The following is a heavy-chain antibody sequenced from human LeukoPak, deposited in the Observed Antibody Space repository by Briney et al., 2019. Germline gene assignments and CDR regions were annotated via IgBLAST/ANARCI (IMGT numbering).Heavy chain of an antibody. Sequence: SQTLSLTCTVSGGSISSGGYYWNWIRQHPGKGLEWIGYIYYSGSTYYNPSLKSRVTISVDTSKNQFSLKLSSVTAADTAVYYCARAGGFFSPFGYWGQGTLVTVSS. CDR3: ARAGGFFSPFGY. D-gene: IGHD3-3*01. CDR1: GGSISSGGYY. J-gene: IGHJ4*02. CDR2: IYYSGST. V-gene: IGHV4-31*03.